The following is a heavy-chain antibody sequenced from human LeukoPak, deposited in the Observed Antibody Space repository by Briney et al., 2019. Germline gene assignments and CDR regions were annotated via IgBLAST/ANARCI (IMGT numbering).Heavy chain of an antibody. CDR2: IYYSGST. CDR3: ARGNGGYGAPYWYFDL. V-gene: IGHV4-31*03. D-gene: IGHD5-12*01. Sequence: SQTLSLTCTVSGGSISSGGYYWSWIRQHPGKGLEWIGYIYYSGSTYYNPSLKSRVTISVDTSKNQFSLKLSSVTAADTAVYYCARGNGGYGAPYWYFDLWGRGTLVTVSS. CDR1: GGSISSGGYY. J-gene: IGHJ2*01.